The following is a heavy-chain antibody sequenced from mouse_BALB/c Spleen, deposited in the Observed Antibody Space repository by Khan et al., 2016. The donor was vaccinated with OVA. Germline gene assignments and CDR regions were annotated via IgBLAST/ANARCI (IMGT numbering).Heavy chain of an antibody. CDR1: GYSFTLYY. D-gene: IGHD1-2*01. V-gene: IGHV1-26*01. J-gene: IGHJ3*01. Sequence: VQLKQSGPDLVKPGASVKISCKASGYSFTLYYMTWVKQSHGKSLEWIGRVNPNTGGSDYNLEFKCKAILTVDKSSNTAYIELHSLTSEESAVYYCAGGYGFFAYWGQGTLVTVSA. CDR2: VNPNTGGS. CDR3: AGGYGFFAY.